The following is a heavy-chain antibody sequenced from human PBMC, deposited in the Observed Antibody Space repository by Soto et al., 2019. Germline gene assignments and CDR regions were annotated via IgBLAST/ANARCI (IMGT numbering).Heavy chain of an antibody. Sequence: GGSLRLSCAASGFTFSSYGMHWVRQAPGKGLEWVAVISYDGSNKYYADSVKGRFTISRDNSKNTLYLQMNSLRAEDTAVYYCAKDVATYYYDNSGYYSVDYWGQGTLVTVSS. V-gene: IGHV3-30*18. D-gene: IGHD3-22*01. CDR1: GFTFSSYG. J-gene: IGHJ4*02. CDR3: AKDVATYYYDNSGYYSVDY. CDR2: ISYDGSNK.